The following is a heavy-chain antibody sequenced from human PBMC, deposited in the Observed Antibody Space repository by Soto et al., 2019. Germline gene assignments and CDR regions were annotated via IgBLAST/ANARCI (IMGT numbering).Heavy chain of an antibody. CDR2: ISGSGGST. V-gene: IGHV3-23*01. CDR3: ARRGSGSYYDY. J-gene: IGHJ4*02. Sequence: EVQLLESGGGLVQPGGSLRLSCAASGFTFSSYAMRWVRQAPVKGLEWGSAISGSGGSTYYADSVNGPFTISRDNSKNTLYLQMTSMTAEDTAVYYCARRGSGSYYDYWGQGTLVTVSS. D-gene: IGHD1-26*01. CDR1: GFTFSSYA.